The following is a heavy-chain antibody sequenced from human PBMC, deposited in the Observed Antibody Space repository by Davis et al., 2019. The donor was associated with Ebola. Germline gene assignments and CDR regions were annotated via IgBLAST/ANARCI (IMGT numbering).Heavy chain of an antibody. V-gene: IGHV3-53*05. D-gene: IGHD6-19*01. CDR1: GFNVSGNY. Sequence: GESLKISCTASGFNVSGNYMSWVRQAPGKGLEWVAVIYRGGNTYYADSVKGRFTISRDNSKNTLYLQLNRLRTEDTAVYFCARAVPGKEDLDFWGQGTLVTVSS. J-gene: IGHJ4*02. CDR3: ARAVPGKEDLDF. CDR2: IYRGGNT.